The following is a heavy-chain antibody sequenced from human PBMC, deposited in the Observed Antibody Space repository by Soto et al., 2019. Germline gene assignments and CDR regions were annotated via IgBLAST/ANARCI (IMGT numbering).Heavy chain of an antibody. CDR1: GFTFSSYW. CDR2: INNDGSAA. V-gene: IGHV3-74*01. CDR3: VRDKPHNWFDP. J-gene: IGHJ5*02. Sequence: GGSLRLSCAASGFTFSSYWMHWFRQVPGKGLVWVSRINNDGSAATYADSVKGRFTISRDNAKNTVYLQMNSLRAEDTAVYYCVRDKPHNWFDPWGQGTPVTVSS.